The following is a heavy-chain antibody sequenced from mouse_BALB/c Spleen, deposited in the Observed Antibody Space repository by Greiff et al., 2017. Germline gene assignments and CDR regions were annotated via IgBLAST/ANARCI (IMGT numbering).Heavy chain of an antibody. D-gene: IGHD2-1*01. CDR2: INPGSGGT. Sequence: VQLQESGAELVRPGTSVKVSCKASGYAFTNYLIEWVKQRPGQGLEWIGVINPGSGGTNYNEKFKGKATLTADKSSSTAYMQLSSLTSDDSAVYVCARSEYYGNYVFAYWGQGTLVTVSA. CDR1: GYAFTNYL. CDR3: ARSEYYGNYVFAY. J-gene: IGHJ3*01. V-gene: IGHV1-54*01.